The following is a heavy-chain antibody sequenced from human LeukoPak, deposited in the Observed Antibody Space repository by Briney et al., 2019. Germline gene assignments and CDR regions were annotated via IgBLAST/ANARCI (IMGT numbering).Heavy chain of an antibody. CDR1: GGSFSGYY. D-gene: IGHD6-13*01. CDR2: INHRGST. Sequence: KSSETLSLTCAVYGGSFSGYYWSWIRQPPGKGLEWIGEINHRGSTNYNPSLKSRVTISVDTSKNQFSLKLSSVTAADTAVYYCAGGVAAVSDVWGKGTTVTVSS. V-gene: IGHV4-34*01. J-gene: IGHJ6*04. CDR3: AGGVAAVSDV.